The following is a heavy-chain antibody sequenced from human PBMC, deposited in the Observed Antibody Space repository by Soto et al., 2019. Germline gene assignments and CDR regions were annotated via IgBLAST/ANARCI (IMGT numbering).Heavy chain of an antibody. Sequence: PSETLSLTCTVSGGSVSSGSYYWSWIRQPPGKGLEWIGYIYYSGSTNYNPSLKSRVTISVDTSKNQFSLKLSSVTAADTAVYYCARDSGSSAYFDYWAREPWSPSPQ. CDR1: GGSVSSGSYY. J-gene: IGHJ4*02. V-gene: IGHV4-61*01. CDR2: IYYSGST. CDR3: ARDSGSSAYFDY. D-gene: IGHD6-6*01.